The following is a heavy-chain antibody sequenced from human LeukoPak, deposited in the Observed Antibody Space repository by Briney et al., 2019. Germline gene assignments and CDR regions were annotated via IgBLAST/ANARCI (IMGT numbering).Heavy chain of an antibody. CDR2: INPNSGGT. CDR1: GYTFTGYY. Sequence: ASVKVSCKASGYTFTGYYMHWVRQAPGQGLEWMGWINPNSGGTNYAQKFQGRVTMTRDTSISTAYMEVSRLRSDDTAVYYCARGPAAGSHFDYWGQGTLVTVSS. J-gene: IGHJ4*02. V-gene: IGHV1-2*02. D-gene: IGHD6-13*01. CDR3: ARGPAAGSHFDY.